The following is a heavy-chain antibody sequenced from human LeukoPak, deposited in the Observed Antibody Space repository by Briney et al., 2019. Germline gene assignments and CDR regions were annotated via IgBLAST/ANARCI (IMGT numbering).Heavy chain of an antibody. Sequence: GGSLRPSGAAPGFPFSKYAMTWFGRPPGRDRKWLANIGGDGTRKFYEDSVKGRFTISRDNAESSLYLQMNNLRVEDTAVYYCARDGGWRLLDYWGRGTQVTVSS. CDR1: GFPFSKYA. CDR2: IGGDGTRK. J-gene: IGHJ4*02. CDR3: ARDGGWRLLDY. V-gene: IGHV3-7*01. D-gene: IGHD6-25*01.